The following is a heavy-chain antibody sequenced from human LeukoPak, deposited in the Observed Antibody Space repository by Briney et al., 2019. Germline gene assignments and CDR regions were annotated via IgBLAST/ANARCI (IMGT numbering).Heavy chain of an antibody. CDR1: GFTFSNHA. J-gene: IGHJ4*02. D-gene: IGHD2-15*01. V-gene: IGHV3-23*01. CDR2: ISGGGRTT. Sequence: PEGSLRLSCAASGFTFSNHAMSWVRQAPGKGLQWVAVISGGGRTTEYEDFVKGRFTISRDNSKNTLSLQMNSLTVEDTAIYFCAKNVVVKRYIDFWGQGTLVTVSS. CDR3: AKNVVVKRYIDF.